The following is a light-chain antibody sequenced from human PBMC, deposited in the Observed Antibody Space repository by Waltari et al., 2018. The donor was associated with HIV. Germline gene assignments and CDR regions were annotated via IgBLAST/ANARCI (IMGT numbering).Light chain of an antibody. J-gene: IGLJ3*02. CDR1: SSDVGYYNR. V-gene: IGLV2-18*02. CDR2: EVS. Sequence: SGSPGQSVTISCTGTSSDVGYYNRVSWYQQPPGTAPKLMIFEVSNRPSGVPDRFSGSKSDNTASLTISGLQAEDEADYYCSSYTSSNTWVFGGGTKLTVL. CDR3: SSYTSSNTWV.